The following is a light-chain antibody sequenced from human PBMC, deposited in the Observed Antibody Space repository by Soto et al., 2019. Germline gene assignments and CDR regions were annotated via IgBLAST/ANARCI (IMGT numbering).Light chain of an antibody. CDR2: KAS. CDR3: QQYNNWPRWA. CDR1: QSISRW. J-gene: IGKJ1*01. V-gene: IGKV1-5*03. Sequence: DIQMTQSPSTLSATVGDRVTITCRASQSISRWLAWYQQKPGKAPNLLIYKASSLESGVPSRFSGSGSGTEFTLTISSLQSEDFAVYFCQQYNNWPRWAFGQGSMVDVK.